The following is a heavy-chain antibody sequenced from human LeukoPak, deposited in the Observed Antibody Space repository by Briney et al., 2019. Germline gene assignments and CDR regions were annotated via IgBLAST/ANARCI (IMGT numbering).Heavy chain of an antibody. V-gene: IGHV1-2*02. CDR1: GYTFTGYY. D-gene: IGHD1-26*01. CDR2: INPNSGGT. Sequence: VSVKVSCKASGYTFTGYYMHWVRQAPGQGLEWMGWINPNSGGTNYAQKFQGRVTMTRDTSTRTGYMEMSSLRSEDTAVYYCARDGGGSLGVKWYFDLWGRGTLVTVSS. J-gene: IGHJ2*01. CDR3: ARDGGGSLGVKWYFDL.